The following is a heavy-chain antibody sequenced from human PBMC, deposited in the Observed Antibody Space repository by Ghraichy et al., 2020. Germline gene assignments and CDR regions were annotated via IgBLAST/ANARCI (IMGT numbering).Heavy chain of an antibody. J-gene: IGHJ4*02. V-gene: IGHV1-18*01. Sequence: ASVKVSCKASGYTFTSYGISWVRQAPGQGLEWMGWISAYNGNTNYAQKLQGRVTMTTDTSTSTAYMELRSLRSDDTAVYYCARGGYDILTGYYSDLDYWGQGTLVTVSS. CDR2: ISAYNGNT. D-gene: IGHD3-9*01. CDR3: ARGGYDILTGYYSDLDY. CDR1: GYTFTSYG.